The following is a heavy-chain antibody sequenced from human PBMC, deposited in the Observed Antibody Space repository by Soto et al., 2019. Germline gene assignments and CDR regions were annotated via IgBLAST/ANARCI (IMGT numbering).Heavy chain of an antibody. CDR2: IYYSGST. J-gene: IGHJ4*02. D-gene: IGHD2-2*01. CDR3: ARHLVPAAAIDY. Sequence: SETLSLTCTVSGGSIIGSGFHWAWIRQPPGKGLEWFGYIYYSGSTNYNPSLKSRVTISVDTSKNQFSLKLSSVTAADTAVYYCARHLVPAAAIDYWGQGTLVTVSS. CDR1: GGSIIGSGFH. V-gene: IGHV4-61*05.